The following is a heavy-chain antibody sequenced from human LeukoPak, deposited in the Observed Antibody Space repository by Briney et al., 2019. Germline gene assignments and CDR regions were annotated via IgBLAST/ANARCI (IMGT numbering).Heavy chain of an antibody. CDR3: ARVVVVAGVLDAFDI. CDR1: RDTFSRDT. CDR2: IIPLLAMA. D-gene: IGHD2-15*01. J-gene: IGHJ3*02. Sequence: GASVKVSCKASRDTFSRDTISWVRQAPGQGLEWLGGIIPLLAMANYAQKFQGRVTITTDESTSTAYMELSSLRSEDTAVYYCARVVVVAGVLDAFDIWGQGTKVTVSS. V-gene: IGHV1-69*05.